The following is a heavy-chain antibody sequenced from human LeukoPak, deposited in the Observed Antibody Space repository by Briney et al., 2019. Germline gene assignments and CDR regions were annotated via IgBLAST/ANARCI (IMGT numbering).Heavy chain of an antibody. CDR1: GGSISSYY. CDR3: ARVTARAGATDY. CDR2: IHYSGST. Sequence: PSETLSLTCTVSGGSISSYYWSWIRQPPGKGLEWIGYIHYSGSTNYNPSLKSRVTISVDTSKNQFSLKLSSVTAADTAVYYCARVTARAGATDYWGQGTLVTVSS. J-gene: IGHJ4*02. D-gene: IGHD1-26*01. V-gene: IGHV4-59*01.